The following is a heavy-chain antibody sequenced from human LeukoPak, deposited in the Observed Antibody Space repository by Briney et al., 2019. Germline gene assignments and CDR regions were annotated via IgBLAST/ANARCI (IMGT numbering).Heavy chain of an antibody. J-gene: IGHJ5*02. CDR2: IYHSGST. CDR1: GGSISSGGYS. D-gene: IGHD3-10*01. Sequence: NPSETLSLTCAVSGGSISSGGYSWSWIRQPPGKGLEWIGYIYHSGSTYYNPSLKSRVTISVDRSKNQFSLKLSSVTAADTAVYYCAASMVRGVTNWFDPWGQGTLVTVSS. CDR3: AASMVRGVTNWFDP. V-gene: IGHV4-30-2*01.